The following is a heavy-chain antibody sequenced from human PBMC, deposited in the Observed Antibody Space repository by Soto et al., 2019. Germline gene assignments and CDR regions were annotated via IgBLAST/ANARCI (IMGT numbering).Heavy chain of an antibody. CDR1: GGSSSAYY. J-gene: IGHJ6*02. V-gene: IGHV4-34*02. CDR2: ISHSGAT. Sequence: QVQIEQWGAGLLKPSETLSLTCAVYGGSSSAYYWSWIRQPPGKGLEWIGQISHSGATEYNPSHKSRVSISGDPSKNQFSLILTSVTAADTAVYYCARQKNSWFYGMDVWGQGTTVTVSS. CDR3: ARQKNSWFYGMDV. D-gene: IGHD3-10*01.